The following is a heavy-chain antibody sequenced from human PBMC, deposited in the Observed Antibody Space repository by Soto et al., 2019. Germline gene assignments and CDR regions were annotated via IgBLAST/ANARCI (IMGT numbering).Heavy chain of an antibody. Sequence: GSLRLSGAASGFTFSSYGMHWVRQAPGKGLEWVAVIWYDGSNKYYADSVKGRFTISRDNSKNTLYLQMNSLRAEDTAVYYCARERDYVWGSYRASLGYWGQGTLVTVSS. V-gene: IGHV3-33*01. CDR1: GFTFSSYG. CDR3: ARERDYVWGSYRASLGY. J-gene: IGHJ4*02. D-gene: IGHD3-16*02. CDR2: IWYDGSNK.